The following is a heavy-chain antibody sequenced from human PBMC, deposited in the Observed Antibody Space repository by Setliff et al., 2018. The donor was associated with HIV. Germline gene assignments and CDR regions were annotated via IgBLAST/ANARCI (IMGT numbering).Heavy chain of an antibody. D-gene: IGHD4-4*01. CDR1: GDSIRNSRDY. Sequence: SETLSLTCSVSGDSIRNSRDYWGWIRQPPGKGLEWIGNIYYSGTTYYSPSLNSRVTISVDRSRNHFPLRLSAVTAADTAVYYCARELDNSDNSDPFDVWGQGTMVTVSS. CDR2: IYYSGTT. V-gene: IGHV4-39*02. J-gene: IGHJ3*01. CDR3: ARELDNSDNSDPFDV.